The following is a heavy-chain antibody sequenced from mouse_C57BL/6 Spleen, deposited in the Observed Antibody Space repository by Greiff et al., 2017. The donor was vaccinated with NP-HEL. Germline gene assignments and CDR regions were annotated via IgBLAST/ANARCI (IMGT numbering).Heavy chain of an antibody. D-gene: IGHD1-1*01. Sequence: EVMLVESGAELVRPGASVKLSCTASGFNIKDYYMHWVKQRPEQGLEWIGRIDPEDGDTEYAPKFQGKATMTADTSSNTAYLQLSSLTSEDTAVYYCTTGATVVATDLYFDVWGTGTTVTVSS. CDR1: GFNIKDYY. V-gene: IGHV14-1*01. CDR2: IDPEDGDT. CDR3: TTGATVVATDLYFDV. J-gene: IGHJ1*03.